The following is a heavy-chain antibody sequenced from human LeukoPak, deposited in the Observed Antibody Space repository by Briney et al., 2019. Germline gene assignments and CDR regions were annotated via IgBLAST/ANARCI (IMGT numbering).Heavy chain of an antibody. V-gene: IGHV3-33*01. CDR2: IWYDGSNN. D-gene: IGHD3-22*01. J-gene: IGHJ4*02. CDR1: GFAFSTSG. CDR3: ARARGVSTGYRPIDY. Sequence: PGGSLRLSCAASGFAFSTSGMHWVRQAPGKGLEWVAVIWYDGSNNHYAESVKGRFSISRDNSKSTLYLQMNSLRAEDTAVYYCARARGVSTGYRPIDYWGQGTLVTVSS.